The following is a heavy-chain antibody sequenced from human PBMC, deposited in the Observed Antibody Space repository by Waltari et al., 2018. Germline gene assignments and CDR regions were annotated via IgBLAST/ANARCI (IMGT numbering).Heavy chain of an antibody. CDR1: GYTFTDYF. D-gene: IGHD1-26*01. CDR2: INPTVGAT. V-gene: IGHV1-2*06. J-gene: IGHJ4*02. Sequence: QVLLVQSGAEVKKPGASVRVSCETSGYTFTDYFIYGVRQAPGEGLEWMGRINPTVGATDYTRRFQGRLTLTWDTSIGTAYMDVVNLRPDDTAVYYCARGSLYRRGAPMLYFDYWGQGTLVTVST. CDR3: ARGSLYRRGAPMLYFDY.